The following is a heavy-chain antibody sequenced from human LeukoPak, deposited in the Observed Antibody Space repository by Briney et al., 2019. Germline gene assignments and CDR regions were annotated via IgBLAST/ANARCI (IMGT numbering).Heavy chain of an antibody. D-gene: IGHD2-21*02. CDR1: GFTFSSYS. CDR3: ARVGRPARVVVTAMSYNWFDP. V-gene: IGHV3-21*01. CDR2: ISSSTSYI. J-gene: IGHJ5*02. Sequence: GGSLRLSCAASGFTFSSYSMNWIRQAPGKGLEWVSSISSSTSYIYYADSVKGRFTISKDNAKNSLYLQMNSLRAEDTAVYYCARVGRPARVVVTAMSYNWFDPWGQGTLVTVSS.